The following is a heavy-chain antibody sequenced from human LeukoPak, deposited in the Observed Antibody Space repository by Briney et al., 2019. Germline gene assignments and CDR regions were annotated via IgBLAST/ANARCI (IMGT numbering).Heavy chain of an antibody. CDR3: ARDVGGSLDY. CDR2: IKEDESAK. J-gene: IGHJ4*02. V-gene: IGHV3-7*01. D-gene: IGHD1-26*01. CDR1: GFTFRSYW. Sequence: GGSLRLSCAASGFTFRSYWMAWVRQAPGKGLEWVANIKEDESAKHQADSVKGRFTISRDNAQNSVYLQMSSLSGEDTAVYYCARDVGGSLDYWGQGTLVTVSS.